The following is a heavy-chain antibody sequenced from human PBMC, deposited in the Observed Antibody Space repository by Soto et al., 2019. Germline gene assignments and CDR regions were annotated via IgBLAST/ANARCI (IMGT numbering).Heavy chain of an antibody. CDR3: ARDVAGKNYFDP. CDR1: GFTFSHYA. CDR2: ISYDGSKK. Sequence: QAQLVESGGGVVQPGRSLRLSCAASGFTFSHYAMHWVRQAPGEGLEWVAIISYDGSKKYYGDSVKGRFTISRDNSKNTLYLQMNSLRVEDTAVYYCARDVAGKNYFDPWGQGTPVTVSS. V-gene: IGHV3-30-3*01. D-gene: IGHD1-7*01. J-gene: IGHJ5*02.